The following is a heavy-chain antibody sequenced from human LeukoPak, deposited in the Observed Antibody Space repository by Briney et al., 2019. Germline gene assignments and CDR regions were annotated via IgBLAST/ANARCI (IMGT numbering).Heavy chain of an antibody. CDR2: INPNSGGT. CDR1: RYTFTDYY. CDR3: ARYLGYCSGGNFYFDY. J-gene: IGHJ4*02. D-gene: IGHD2-15*01. V-gene: IGHV1-2*02. Sequence: ASVKVSRMDSRYTFTDYYLLWVRQAPGQGLEWMGWINPNSGGTKYAQKFQGRVTMTRDTSISTAYMELSSLKSDDTAVYYCARYLGYCSGGNFYFDYWGQGTLVTVSS.